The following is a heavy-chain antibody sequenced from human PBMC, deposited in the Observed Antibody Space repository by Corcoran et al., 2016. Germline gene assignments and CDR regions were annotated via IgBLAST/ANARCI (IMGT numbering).Heavy chain of an antibody. J-gene: IGHJ4*02. CDR2: IWYDGSNK. V-gene: IGHV3-33*01. Sequence: QVQLVESGGGVVQPGRSLRLSCAASGFTFSSYGMHWVRQAPGKGLEWVAVIWYDGSNKYYADSVKGRFTISRDNSKNTLYLQMNSLRAEETAVYYCARTGVAATWGGPTYFDYWGQGTLVTVSS. CDR3: ARTGVAATWGGPTYFDY. D-gene: IGHD2-15*01. CDR1: GFTFSSYG.